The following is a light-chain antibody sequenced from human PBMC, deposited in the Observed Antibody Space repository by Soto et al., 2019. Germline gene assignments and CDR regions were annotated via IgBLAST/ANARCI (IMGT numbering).Light chain of an antibody. J-gene: IGKJ1*01. CDR1: QSVSDNH. Sequence: TQSPGTLSLSPGERATLSCRASQSVSDNHLAWYHQKPGKAPKLLIYKASTFKSGVPSRFSGSGSGTEFTLTISSLQPDDFATYYCQHYNSYSEAFGQGTKVELK. CDR3: QHYNSYSEA. CDR2: KAS. V-gene: IGKV1-5*03.